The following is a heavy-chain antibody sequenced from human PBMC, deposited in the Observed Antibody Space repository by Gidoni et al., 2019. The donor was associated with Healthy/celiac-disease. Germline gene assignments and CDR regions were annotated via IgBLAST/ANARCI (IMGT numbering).Heavy chain of an antibody. CDR2: ISSSSSYI. V-gene: IGHV3-21*01. CDR3: ARAQRCSGGSCYPSGWFDP. CDR1: GFTFSSYR. Sequence: EVQLVESGGGLVKPGGSLRLSCAASGFTFSSYRMNWVRQAPGKGLEWVSSISSSSSYIYYADSVKGRFTISRDNAKNSLYLQMNSLRAEDTAVYYCARAQRCSGGSCYPSGWFDPWGQGTLVTVSS. J-gene: IGHJ5*02. D-gene: IGHD2-15*01.